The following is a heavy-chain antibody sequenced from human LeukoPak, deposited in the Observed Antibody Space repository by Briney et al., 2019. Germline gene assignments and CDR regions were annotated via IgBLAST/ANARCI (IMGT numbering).Heavy chain of an antibody. D-gene: IGHD2-2*01. V-gene: IGHV4-59*01. J-gene: IGHJ6*02. Sequence: SETLSLTCTVSGGSISSYYWSWIRQPPGKGLEWIGYMYYSGSTNYNPSLKSRVTISVDTSKSQFSLKLSSVTAADTAVYYCARDVPATAPGHGMDVWGQGTTVTVSS. CDR3: ARDVPATAPGHGMDV. CDR1: GGSISSYY. CDR2: MYYSGST.